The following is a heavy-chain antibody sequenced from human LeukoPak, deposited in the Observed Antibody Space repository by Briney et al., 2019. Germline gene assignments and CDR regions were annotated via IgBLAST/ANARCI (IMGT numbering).Heavy chain of an antibody. V-gene: IGHV4-30-4*08. CDR2: IYYSGST. Sequence: PSETLSLTCTVSGGSISSGDYYWSWSRQPPGRGREWVGYIYYSGSTYDNPSIKSRVTISVDTSKTQFSLNLSSVTAADTAVYYCARERLEEVGAMGYYYYYMDVWGKGTTVTVSS. D-gene: IGHD1-26*01. J-gene: IGHJ6*03. CDR1: GGSISSGDYY. CDR3: ARERLEEVGAMGYYYYYMDV.